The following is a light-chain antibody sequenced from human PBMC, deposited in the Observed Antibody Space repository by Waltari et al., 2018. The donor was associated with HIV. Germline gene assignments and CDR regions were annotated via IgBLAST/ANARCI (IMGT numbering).Light chain of an antibody. CDR2: DVS. V-gene: IGLV2-14*03. CDR3: SSYTSTTTLVV. J-gene: IGLJ3*02. CDR1: SSDVGGYQY. Sequence: QSALTQPASVSGSPGQSITISCTGTSSDVGGYQYVSWYQQHPGKAPKLMIFDVSNGPSGVSNRFSGSKSGTTASLTISGLQAEDEAHYFCSSYTSTTTLVVFGGGTKLTVL.